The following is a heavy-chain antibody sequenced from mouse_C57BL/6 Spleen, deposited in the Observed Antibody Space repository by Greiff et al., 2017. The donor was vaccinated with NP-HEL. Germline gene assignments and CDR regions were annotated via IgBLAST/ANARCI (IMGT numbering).Heavy chain of an antibody. CDR2: INPNNGGT. Sequence: EVQLQQSGPELVKPGASVKISCKASGYTFTDYYMNWVKQSHGKSLESIGDINPNNGGTSYNQKFKGKATLTVDKSSSTAYMELRSLTSEDSAVYYCARVPYYYGSSRYYFDYWGQGTTLTVSS. D-gene: IGHD1-1*01. V-gene: IGHV1-26*01. CDR1: GYTFTDYY. J-gene: IGHJ2*01. CDR3: ARVPYYYGSSRYYFDY.